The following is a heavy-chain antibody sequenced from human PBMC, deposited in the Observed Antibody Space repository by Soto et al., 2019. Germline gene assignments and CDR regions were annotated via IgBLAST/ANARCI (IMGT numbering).Heavy chain of an antibody. D-gene: IGHD6-13*01. CDR1: GFTFSSYW. CDR3: GRGGSGIYGMDI. J-gene: IGHJ6*02. CDR2: IIRDGSST. V-gene: IGHV3-74*01. Sequence: EVQLVESGGGLVQPGGSLRPACAASGFTFSSYWMHWVRQAPGKGLVWISRIIRDGSSTNYADSVKGRFTISRDNAKNMLYLEINSLRADDTAVYFCGRGGSGIYGMDIWGQGTTVIVSS.